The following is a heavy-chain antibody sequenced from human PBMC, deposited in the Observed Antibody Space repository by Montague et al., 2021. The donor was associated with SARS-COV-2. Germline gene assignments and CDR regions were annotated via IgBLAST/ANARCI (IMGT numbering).Heavy chain of an antibody. CDR1: GASRSTKNYY. V-gene: IGHV4-39*01. Sequence: SETLSLTCTFSGASRSTKNYYWGWIRPPPGKGLEWIGSISYSATSYSNPSLKSRVTMSVDTSRNQLSLNLSSVTVADTAVYYCARLGITLGGVIVIRYYFDFWGQGTLVTVSS. CDR3: ARLGITLGGVIVIRYYFDF. J-gene: IGHJ4*02. D-gene: IGHD3-16*02. CDR2: ISYSATS.